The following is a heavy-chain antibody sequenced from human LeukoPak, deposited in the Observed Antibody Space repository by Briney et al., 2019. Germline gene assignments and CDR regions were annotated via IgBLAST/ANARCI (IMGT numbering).Heavy chain of an antibody. Sequence: ASVKVSCKASGYTFTSYDINWVRQATGQGLEWMGWMNPNSGNIGYAQKFQGRVTMTRNTSISTAYMELSSLRSEDTAVYYCARVLSSGWYYWYFDLWGRGTLVTVSS. CDR3: ARVLSSGWYYWYFDL. CDR2: MNPNSGNI. D-gene: IGHD6-19*01. J-gene: IGHJ2*01. V-gene: IGHV1-8*01. CDR1: GYTFTSYD.